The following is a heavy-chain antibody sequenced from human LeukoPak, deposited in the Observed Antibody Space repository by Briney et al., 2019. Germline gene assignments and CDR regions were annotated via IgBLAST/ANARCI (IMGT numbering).Heavy chain of an antibody. Sequence: GGSLKLSCAASGFTFSGSAMHWVRQASGKGLEWFGRIRSKANSYATAYAASVKGRFTISRDDSKNTAYLQMNSLKTEDTAVYYCTRLGSSGWLDYWGQGTLVTVSS. V-gene: IGHV3-73*01. CDR1: GFTFSGSA. CDR3: TRLGSSGWLDY. D-gene: IGHD6-19*01. CDR2: IRSKANSYAT. J-gene: IGHJ4*02.